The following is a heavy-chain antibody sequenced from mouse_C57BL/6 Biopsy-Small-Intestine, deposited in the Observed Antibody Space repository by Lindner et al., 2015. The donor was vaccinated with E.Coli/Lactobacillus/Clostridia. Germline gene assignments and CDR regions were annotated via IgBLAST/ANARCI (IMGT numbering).Heavy chain of an antibody. CDR2: INPGPGKT. CDR3: ARDRRQITMVEGVITSPWGFDY. CDR1: GYSFVSYA. J-gene: IGHJ4*01. V-gene: IGHV1-66*01. D-gene: IGHD1-1*02. Sequence: SVKVSCKGAGYSFVSYAIHWVRQAPDKDLSGMGWINPGPGKTYYSQKFQGRVTITRDTSASTAYMVLSSLISEDTAVYYCARDRRQITMVEGVITSPWGFDYWGQGTLVTVPS.